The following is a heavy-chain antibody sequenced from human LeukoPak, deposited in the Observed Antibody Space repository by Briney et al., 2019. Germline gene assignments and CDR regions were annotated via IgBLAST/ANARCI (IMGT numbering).Heavy chain of an antibody. CDR2: IYGGGST. J-gene: IGHJ4*02. D-gene: IGHD2-15*01. CDR1: GFTVSSNY. CDR3: AKEDDCSGGSCLRADLGH. Sequence: GGSLRLSCAASGFTVSSNYMSWVRQAPGKGLEWVSVIYGGGSTYYADSVKGRFTISRDNSKNTLYLQMNSLRAEDTAVYYCAKEDDCSGGSCLRADLGHWGQGTLVTVSS. V-gene: IGHV3-66*01.